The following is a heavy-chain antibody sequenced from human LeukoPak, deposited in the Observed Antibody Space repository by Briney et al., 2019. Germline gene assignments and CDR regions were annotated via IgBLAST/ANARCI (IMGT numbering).Heavy chain of an antibody. CDR3: AKNPLVSGTIYFDS. V-gene: IGHV3-30*18. CDR2: VSYEGSTQ. CDR1: GFTFSSYG. D-gene: IGHD6-19*01. J-gene: IGHJ4*02. Sequence: PGGSLRLSCAASGFTFSSYGMHWVRQAPGKGLEWVAVVSYEGSTQYYADSVKGRFTISRDNSKSTLYLEMNSLRAEDTAIYYCAKNPLVSGTIYFDSWGQGTLLTVSS.